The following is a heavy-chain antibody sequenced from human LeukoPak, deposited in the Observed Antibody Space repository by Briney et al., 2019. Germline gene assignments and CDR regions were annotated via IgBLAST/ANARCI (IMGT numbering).Heavy chain of an antibody. D-gene: IGHD5-18*01. CDR2: ISYSGST. J-gene: IGHJ4*02. Sequence: SETLSLTCTVSGGSISSHYWSWIRHPPGKGLEWIGYISYSGSTNYNPSLKSRVTISVDTSKNQFSLKLSSVTAADTAVYYCARQGYSDDYFDYWGQGTLVTVSS. CDR1: GGSISSHY. V-gene: IGHV4-59*11. CDR3: ARQGYSDDYFDY.